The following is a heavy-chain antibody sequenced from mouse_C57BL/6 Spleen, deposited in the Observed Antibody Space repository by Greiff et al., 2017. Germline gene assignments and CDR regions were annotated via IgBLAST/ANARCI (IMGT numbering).Heavy chain of an antibody. CDR3: AREDYYGSSYDDY. CDR1: GYTFTSYW. J-gene: IGHJ2*01. D-gene: IGHD1-1*01. Sequence: QVQLKQSGAELVKPGASVKMSCKASGYTFTSYWITWVKQRPGQGLEWIGDIYPGSGSTNYNEKFKSKATLTVDTSSSTAYMQLSSLTSEDSAVYYCAREDYYGSSYDDYWGQGTTLTVSS. CDR2: IYPGSGST. V-gene: IGHV1-55*01.